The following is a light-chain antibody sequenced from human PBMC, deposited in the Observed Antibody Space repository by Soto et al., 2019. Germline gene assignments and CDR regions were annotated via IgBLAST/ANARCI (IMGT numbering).Light chain of an antibody. J-gene: IGKJ1*01. V-gene: IGKV3-20*01. CDR3: QQYGSSPRT. Sequence: EIVLTQSPATLSLSPGERATLSCRASQGVSSGYLAWYQQNPGRAPRLLISGTSSRATGVPDRFSGSGSGTDFTLTISRLEPEDFAVYYCQQYGSSPRTFGQGTKVDIK. CDR2: GTS. CDR1: QGVSSGY.